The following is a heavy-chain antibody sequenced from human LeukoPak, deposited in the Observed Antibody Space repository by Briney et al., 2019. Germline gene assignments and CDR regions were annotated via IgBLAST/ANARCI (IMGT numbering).Heavy chain of an antibody. CDR3: ARGGIAVGGIINNHDAFDI. Sequence: SVKVSCKASGGTFSSYTLNWVRQAPGQGLEWMGGIIPIFATADYAQKFQGRVTITADESTSTAYMELSSLRSEDTAVYYCARGGIAVGGIINNHDAFDIWGQGTMVIVSS. CDR2: IIPIFATA. D-gene: IGHD6-13*01. V-gene: IGHV1-69*13. CDR1: GGTFSSYT. J-gene: IGHJ3*02.